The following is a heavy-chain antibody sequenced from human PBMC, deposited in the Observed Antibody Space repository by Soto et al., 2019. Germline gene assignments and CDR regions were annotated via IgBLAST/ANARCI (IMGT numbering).Heavy chain of an antibody. J-gene: IGHJ6*01. V-gene: IGHV4-34*01. CDR2: INHSGST. CDR1: CGCFSGYY. Sequence: PWKPLSLTWAVSCGCFSGYYWSWIRQPPGKGLEWLGEINHSGSTNYNPSLKSRVTISVDTSKNQFSLKLSSVTAADTAVYYCAALKLELPKYCYHGRAGWGQVNMAIVS. D-gene: IGHD1-7*01. CDR3: AALKLELPKYCYHGRAG.